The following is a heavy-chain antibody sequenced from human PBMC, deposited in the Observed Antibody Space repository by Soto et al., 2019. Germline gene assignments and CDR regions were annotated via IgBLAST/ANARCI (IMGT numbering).Heavy chain of an antibody. CDR3: ARDQRRRYGMDV. J-gene: IGHJ6*02. CDR1: GGSISSYS. CDR2: IYHSGST. Sequence: TSETLSLTCTVSGGSISSYSWSWIRQPPGKGLEWIGYIYHSGSTYYNPSLKSRVTISVDRSKNQFSLKLSSVTAADTAVYYCARDQRRRYGMDVWGQGTTVTVSS. V-gene: IGHV4-59*12.